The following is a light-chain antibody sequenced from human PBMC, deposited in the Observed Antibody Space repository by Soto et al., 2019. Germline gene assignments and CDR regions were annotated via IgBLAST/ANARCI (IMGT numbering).Light chain of an antibody. V-gene: IGLV2-14*01. Sequence: QSVLTQPASVSGSPGQSITISCSGTSSDVGGYNYVSWYQQNPGTAPKLLIYDVSNRPPGVPHRFSGSKSGNTASLTISGLQAGDEADYYCSSYRSSRTYDCGTGTKVTGL. CDR1: SSDVGGYNY. CDR3: SSYRSSRTYD. CDR2: DVS. J-gene: IGLJ1*01.